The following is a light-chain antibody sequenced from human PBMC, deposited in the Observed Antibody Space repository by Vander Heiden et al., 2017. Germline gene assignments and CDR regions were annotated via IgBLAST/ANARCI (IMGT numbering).Light chain of an antibody. Sequence: DIQMTQTPSSLSSSVGDRVTITCRSSQSISSHLNWYQQKPGKAPKLLIYAASRLQSGGPSRFSGSGSGTDFTLTISSLQPEDFATYYCQQSYSTPRTFGQGTKVEIK. J-gene: IGKJ1*01. CDR3: QQSYSTPRT. V-gene: IGKV1-39*01. CDR1: QSISSH. CDR2: AAS.